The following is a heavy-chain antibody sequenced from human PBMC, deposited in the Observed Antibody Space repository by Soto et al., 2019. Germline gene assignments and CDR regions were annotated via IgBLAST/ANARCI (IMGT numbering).Heavy chain of an antibody. CDR3: ARDAHDDVFDY. V-gene: IGHV1-69*08. CDR2: IIPILGIA. CDR1: GGTFSSYT. D-gene: IGHD3-3*01. J-gene: IGHJ4*02. Sequence: QVQLVQSGAEVKKPGSSVKVSCKASGGTFSSYTISWVRQAPGQGLEWMGRIIPILGIANYAQKFQGRVTITADKSTSTAYMELSSLRSEDTAVYYCARDAHDDVFDYWGQGTLVTVSS.